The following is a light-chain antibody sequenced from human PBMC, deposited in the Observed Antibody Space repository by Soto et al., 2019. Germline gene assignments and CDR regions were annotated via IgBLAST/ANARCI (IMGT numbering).Light chain of an antibody. Sequence: QSVLTQPPSASGAPGQRVTISCTGSRSNIGAGYDVHWYQRLPGTAPKVLIYGNNNRPSGVPDRFSGSKSGTSASRAITGLQTEDEADYYCQAYDSSRSGSYVFGTWTKLTVL. J-gene: IGLJ1*01. CDR2: GNN. CDR3: QAYDSSRSGSYV. CDR1: RSNIGAGYD. V-gene: IGLV1-40*01.